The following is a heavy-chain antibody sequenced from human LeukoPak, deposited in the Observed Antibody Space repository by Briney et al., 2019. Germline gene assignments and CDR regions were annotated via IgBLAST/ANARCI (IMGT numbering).Heavy chain of an antibody. Sequence: AVKVSCKASGYTFTGCYMTMLRQAPGQGLEWMGWINPTSGGTNYAQKFQGRVTMTRDTSISTAYMELSRLRSDDTAVYYCARGGGMTTVTKSWFDPWGQGTLVTVSS. J-gene: IGHJ5*02. CDR1: GYTFTGCY. CDR2: INPTSGGT. V-gene: IGHV1-2*02. D-gene: IGHD4-17*01. CDR3: ARGGGMTTVTKSWFDP.